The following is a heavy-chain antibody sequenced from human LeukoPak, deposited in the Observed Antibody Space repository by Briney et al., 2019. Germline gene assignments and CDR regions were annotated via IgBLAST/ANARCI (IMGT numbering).Heavy chain of an antibody. J-gene: IGHJ6*02. CDR3: AKDLRMYYYGSGTFSLGMDV. Sequence: GGSLRLSCAASGFIVSSNFMSWVRQAPGKGLEWVSVLYSGGDTYYADSVKGRFTISRDNSKNTLYLQMNSLRAADTAIYYCAKDLRMYYYGSGTFSLGMDVWGQGTTVTVSS. CDR1: GFIVSSNF. D-gene: IGHD3-10*01. CDR2: LYSGGDT. V-gene: IGHV3-53*01.